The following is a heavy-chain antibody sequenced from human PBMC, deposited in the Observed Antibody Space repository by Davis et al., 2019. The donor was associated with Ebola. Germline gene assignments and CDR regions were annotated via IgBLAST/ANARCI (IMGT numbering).Heavy chain of an antibody. Sequence: MPSETLSLTCAISGDSVSNNRDAWNWIRQSPSRGLEWLGRTYYRSKWFVDYAVSVKSRMTINSDTSKNQFSLQLSSVTPEDTAVYYCARDPPYDQGYDYWGQGILVTVSS. D-gene: IGHD3-22*01. J-gene: IGHJ4*02. CDR3: ARDPPYDQGYDY. CDR1: GDSVSNNRDA. CDR2: TYYRSKWFV. V-gene: IGHV6-1*01.